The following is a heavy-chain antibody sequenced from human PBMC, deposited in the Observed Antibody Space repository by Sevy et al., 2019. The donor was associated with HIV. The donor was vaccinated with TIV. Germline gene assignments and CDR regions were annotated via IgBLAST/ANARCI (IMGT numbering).Heavy chain of an antibody. CDR1: GFTFSSYA. Sequence: GGSLRLSCAASGFTFSSYAMSWVRQAPGKGLEWVSGISDSGGSTHYADSVKGRFTISRDTSKNTLYLQMNSLRAEDTVVYYCAKDPNVDTSMTYYFDSWGQGTLVTVSS. J-gene: IGHJ4*02. CDR2: ISDSGGST. CDR3: AKDPNVDTSMTYYFDS. V-gene: IGHV3-23*01. D-gene: IGHD5-18*01.